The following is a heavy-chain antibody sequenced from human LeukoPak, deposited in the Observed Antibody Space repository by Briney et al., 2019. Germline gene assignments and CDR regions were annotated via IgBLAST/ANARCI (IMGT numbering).Heavy chain of an antibody. CDR3: ARYFGYCSSTRCYDYLDY. J-gene: IGHJ4*02. CDR1: GYSFTSYW. CDR2: IYPGDSDT. V-gene: IGHV5-51*01. Sequence: GESLKISGKGSGYSFTSYWIGWVRQMPGKGLEWMGIIYPGDSDTRYSPSFQGQVTISADKSMSTAYLQWSSLKASDTAMYYCARYFGYCSSTRCYDYLDYWGQGTLVTVSS. D-gene: IGHD2-2*01.